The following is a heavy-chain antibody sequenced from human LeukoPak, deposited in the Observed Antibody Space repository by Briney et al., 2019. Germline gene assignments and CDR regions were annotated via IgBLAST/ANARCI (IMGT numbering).Heavy chain of an antibody. CDR2: ISYDGSNK. CDR1: GFTFSSYG. J-gene: IGHJ4*02. CDR3: AKDQGGYDSSGYKGGFDY. V-gene: IGHV3-30*18. D-gene: IGHD3-22*01. Sequence: GGSLRLSCAASGFTFSSYGMHWVRQAPGKGLEWVAVISYDGSNKYYADSVKGRFTISRVNSKNTLYLQMNSLRAEDTAVYYCAKDQGGYDSSGYKGGFDYWGQGTLVTVSS.